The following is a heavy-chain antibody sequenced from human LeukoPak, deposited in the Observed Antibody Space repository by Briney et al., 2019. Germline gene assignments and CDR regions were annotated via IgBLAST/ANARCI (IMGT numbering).Heavy chain of an antibody. CDR1: GGSFSGYY. CDR3: ARVSRGYSYGYPYNWFDP. CDR2: INHSGST. J-gene: IGHJ5*02. D-gene: IGHD5-18*01. V-gene: IGHV4-34*01. Sequence: PSETLSLTCAVYGGSFSGYYWSWTRQPPGKGLEWIGEINHSGSTNYNPSLKSRVTISVDTSKNQFSLKLSSVTAADTAVYYCARVSRGYSYGYPYNWFDPWGQGTLVTVSS.